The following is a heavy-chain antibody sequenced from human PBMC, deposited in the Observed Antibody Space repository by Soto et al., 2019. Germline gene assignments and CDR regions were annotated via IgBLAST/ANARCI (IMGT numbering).Heavy chain of an antibody. CDR3: AGKVGAAYYFGF. CDR1: GDSMTKYY. Sequence: QVQLQESGPGLVKPSETLSLTCTVSGDSMTKYYWSWIRQPAGKGLEWIGRIYTSGSTNYNPSLKSRVTMSMDTSNNHFSMELRAVTAADPAVYYCAGKVGAAYYFGFWGQGALFPVSS. J-gene: IGHJ4*02. D-gene: IGHD3-16*01. V-gene: IGHV4-4*07. CDR2: IYTSGST.